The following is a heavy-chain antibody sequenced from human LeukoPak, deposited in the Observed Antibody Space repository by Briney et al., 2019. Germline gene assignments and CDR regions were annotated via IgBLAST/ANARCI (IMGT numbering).Heavy chain of an antibody. J-gene: IGHJ5*02. D-gene: IGHD6-19*01. CDR1: GFTFSSYA. V-gene: IGHV3-64D*06. Sequence: GGSLRLSCSASGFTFSSYAMHWVRQAPGKGLEYVSAISSNGGSTYYADSVKGRFTISRDNPKNTLYLQMSSLRAEDTAVYYCVKDKRIAVAGTRNWFDPWGQGTLVTVSS. CDR2: ISSNGGST. CDR3: VKDKRIAVAGTRNWFDP.